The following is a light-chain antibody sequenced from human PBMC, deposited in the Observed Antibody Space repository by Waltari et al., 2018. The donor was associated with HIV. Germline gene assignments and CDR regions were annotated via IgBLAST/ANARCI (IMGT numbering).Light chain of an antibody. CDR3: HQYHYWRPLT. CDR1: QSIKNN. V-gene: IGKV3D-15*01. J-gene: IGKJ4*01. Sequence: EIVMTQSPATLSVSPGERATLSCRASQSIKNNLAWYQHRTAQPPRLIIYGASTRAADIPARFSGGGSGTDFTLTIDSPQSEDFAVYYCHQYHYWRPLTFAGGTKVEMK. CDR2: GAS.